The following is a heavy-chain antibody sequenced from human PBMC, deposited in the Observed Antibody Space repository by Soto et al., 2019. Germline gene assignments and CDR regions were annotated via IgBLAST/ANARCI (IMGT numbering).Heavy chain of an antibody. CDR1: GFTFSSYA. Sequence: GGSLRLSCAASGFTFSSYAMSWVRQAPGKGLEWVSAISGSGGSTYYADSVKGRFTISRDNSKNTLYLQMNSLRAEDTAVYYCAKSPAHGDYVGSDYYGMDVWGQGTTVTVSS. CDR2: ISGSGGST. V-gene: IGHV3-23*01. CDR3: AKSPAHGDYVGSDYYGMDV. J-gene: IGHJ6*02. D-gene: IGHD4-17*01.